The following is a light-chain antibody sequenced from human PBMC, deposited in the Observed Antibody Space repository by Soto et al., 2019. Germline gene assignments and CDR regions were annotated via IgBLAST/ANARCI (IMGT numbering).Light chain of an antibody. V-gene: IGKV1-5*03. CDR1: QSVSTW. J-gene: IGKJ4*01. CDR2: KAS. Sequence: DSQMTQSPSTLAASVGDRVTITCRASQSVSTWLAWYQQKPGKPPKLLIYKASILQSGVSSRFSGSGSGTDFTLTISGLQPDDFATYYCQQYDRYPATFGGGTKVDIK. CDR3: QQYDRYPAT.